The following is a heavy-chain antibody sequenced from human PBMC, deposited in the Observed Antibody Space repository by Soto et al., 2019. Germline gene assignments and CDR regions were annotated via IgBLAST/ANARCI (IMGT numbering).Heavy chain of an antibody. V-gene: IGHV2-5*02. D-gene: IGHD3-9*01. J-gene: IGHJ4*02. Sequence: QITLKESGPTLVKPTQTLTLTCTFSGFSLSTSGVGVGWIRQPPGKALEWLALIYWDDDKRYSPSLKSRLTITKDTSKNQVVLTMTNMDPVDTATYYCAHRRSYYDILIPFDYWGQGTLVTVSS. CDR2: IYWDDDK. CDR1: GFSLSTSGVG. CDR3: AHRRSYYDILIPFDY.